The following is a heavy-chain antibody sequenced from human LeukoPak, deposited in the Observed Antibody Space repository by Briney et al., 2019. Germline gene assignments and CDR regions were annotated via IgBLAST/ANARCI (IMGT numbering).Heavy chain of an antibody. CDR3: AVAAAGTYDY. V-gene: IGHV3-21*01. CDR2: ISSSSSYI. D-gene: IGHD6-13*01. J-gene: IGHJ4*02. CDR1: GFTFSSNS. Sequence: GGSLRLSCAASGFTFSSNSMNWVRQAPGKGLEWVSSISSSSSYIYYADSVKGRFTISRDNAKNSLYLQMNSLRAEDTAVYYCAVAAAGTYDYWGQGTLVTVSS.